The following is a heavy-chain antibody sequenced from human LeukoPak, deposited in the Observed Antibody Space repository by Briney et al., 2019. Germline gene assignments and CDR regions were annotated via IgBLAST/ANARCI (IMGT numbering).Heavy chain of an antibody. Sequence: GSLRLSCAASGFTVSSNYMNWVRQAPGKGLEWVSVICGGGNIYYADSVKGRFTISRDNSKNTLYLQMNSLRAEDTAVYYCARGAGYNYPYYFDYWGQGTLVTVSS. CDR1: GFTVSSNY. D-gene: IGHD5-24*01. J-gene: IGHJ4*02. CDR3: ARGAGYNYPYYFDY. CDR2: ICGGGNI. V-gene: IGHV3-53*01.